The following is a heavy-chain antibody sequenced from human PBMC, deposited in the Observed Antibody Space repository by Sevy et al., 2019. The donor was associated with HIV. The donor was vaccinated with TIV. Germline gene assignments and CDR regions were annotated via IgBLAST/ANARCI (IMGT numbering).Heavy chain of an antibody. D-gene: IGHD1-1*01. Sequence: GGSLRLSCAASGFTFSYFSMHWVRQAPGKGLEWVATISNDGSNEHYADSVKGRFTISRDNSKNALYLQMNSLMAEDTAVYSCALERLSSDVAEYFENWGQGTLVTVSS. CDR1: GFTFSYFS. CDR3: ALERLSSDVAEYFEN. V-gene: IGHV3-30-3*01. CDR2: ISNDGSNE. J-gene: IGHJ1*01.